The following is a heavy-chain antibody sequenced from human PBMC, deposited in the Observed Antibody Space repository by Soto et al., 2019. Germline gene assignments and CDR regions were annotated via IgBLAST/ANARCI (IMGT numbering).Heavy chain of an antibody. CDR2: IYYSGST. V-gene: IGHV4-59*01. D-gene: IGHD2-21*01. CDR1: GGSISSYY. J-gene: IGHJ4*02. CDR3: AIVWGYYFDC. Sequence: QVQLQESGPGLVKPSETLSLTCTVSGGSISSYYWRWIRQPPGKGLEWIGYIYYSGSTNYNPSLKSRVTISVDTSKNQFSLKLSSVTAADTAVYYCAIVWGYYFDCWGQGTLVTVSS.